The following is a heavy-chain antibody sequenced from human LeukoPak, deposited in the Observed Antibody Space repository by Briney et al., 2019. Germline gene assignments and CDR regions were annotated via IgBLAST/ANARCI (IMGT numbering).Heavy chain of an antibody. Sequence: TPGGSLRLSRAASGFTFSSYSMNWVRQAPGKGLEWVSSISSSSSYIYYADSVKGRFTISRDNAKNSLYLQMNSLRAEDTAVYYCARDGETVAGSFDYWGQGTLVTVSS. D-gene: IGHD6-19*01. CDR2: ISSSSSYI. J-gene: IGHJ4*02. CDR3: ARDGETVAGSFDY. V-gene: IGHV3-21*01. CDR1: GFTFSSYS.